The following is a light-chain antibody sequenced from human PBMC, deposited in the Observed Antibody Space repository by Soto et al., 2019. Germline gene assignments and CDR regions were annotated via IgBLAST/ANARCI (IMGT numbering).Light chain of an antibody. CDR2: GNN. CDR3: ATWDDSLSGFVV. J-gene: IGLJ7*01. CDR1: GSNIGAGYD. Sequence: QSVLTQPPSVSGAPGQRVTISCTGSGSNIGAGYDVHWYQQLPGTAPKLLIYGNNNRPSGIPDRFSGSKSGTSASLAITGLQAGDEADYYCATWDDSLSGFVVFGGGTQLTVL. V-gene: IGLV1-40*01.